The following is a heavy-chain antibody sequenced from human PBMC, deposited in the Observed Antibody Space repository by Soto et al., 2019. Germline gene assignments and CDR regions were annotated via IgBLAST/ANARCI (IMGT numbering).Heavy chain of an antibody. Sequence: QVXLXXSGGGVVQPGXSLRXSCAASXFTFSSYAMHWVRQAPGXXXXXXXXISYDGSNKYYADSVKGRFTISRDNSKNXLXXXXXXXXXXXXAVYYCARDGSYDILTGYSVGMDVWGQGTTVTVSS. CDR2: ISYDGSNK. D-gene: IGHD3-9*01. V-gene: IGHV3-30-3*01. CDR1: XFTFSSYA. CDR3: ARDGSYDILTGYSVGMDV. J-gene: IGHJ6*02.